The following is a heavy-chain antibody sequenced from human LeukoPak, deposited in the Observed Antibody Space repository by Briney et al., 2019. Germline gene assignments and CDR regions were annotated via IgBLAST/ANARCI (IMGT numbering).Heavy chain of an antibody. V-gene: IGHV1-2*02. D-gene: IGHD6-19*01. CDR2: INPNSGGT. CDR1: GYTFTGYY. Sequence: ASVKVSCKASGYTFTGYYMHWVRQAPGQGLEWMGWINPNSGGTNYAQKFQGRVTMTRDTSISTAYMELSRLRSDDTAAYYCARDRPGWYFPLSYWGQGTLVTVSS. J-gene: IGHJ4*02. CDR3: ARDRPGWYFPLSY.